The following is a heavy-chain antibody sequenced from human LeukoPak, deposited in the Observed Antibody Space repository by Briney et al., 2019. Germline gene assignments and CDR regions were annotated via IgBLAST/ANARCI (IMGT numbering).Heavy chain of an antibody. CDR2: ISSSSSYI. J-gene: IGHJ4*02. CDR3: ARDGRGIAAAGTDY. D-gene: IGHD6-13*01. V-gene: IGHV3-21*01. Sequence: PGGSLRLSCAASGFTSSSYSMNWVRQAPGKGLEWVSSISSSSSYIYYADSVKDRFTISRDNAKNSLYLQMNSLRAEDTAVYYCARDGRGIAAAGTDYWGQGTLVTVSS. CDR1: GFTSSSYS.